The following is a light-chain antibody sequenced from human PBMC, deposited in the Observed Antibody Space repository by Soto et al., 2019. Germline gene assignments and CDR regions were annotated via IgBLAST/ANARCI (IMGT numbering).Light chain of an antibody. CDR1: QNVTNNY. CDR3: QQCSFSPLT. J-gene: IGKJ4*01. Sequence: EIVLTQSPGTLSLSPGERATLSCRASQNVTNNYLAWYQQKPGQAPRDLIDDASRRATGIPDRFSGSGSGTDFTLTISRLEPEDFAVYYCQQCSFSPLTFGGGTKVDIK. CDR2: DAS. V-gene: IGKV3-20*01.